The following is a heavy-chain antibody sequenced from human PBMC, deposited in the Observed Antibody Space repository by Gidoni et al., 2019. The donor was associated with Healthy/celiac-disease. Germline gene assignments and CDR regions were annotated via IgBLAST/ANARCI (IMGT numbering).Heavy chain of an antibody. V-gene: IGHV3-7*03. CDR2: IKQDGSEK. D-gene: IGHD3-10*01. J-gene: IGHJ4*02. CDR1: GFPFSCYW. Sequence: EVQLVASGGGLVQPGGSLRLSCAASGFPFSCYWLRWVRQAPGKGLEWVANIKQDGSEKYYVDSVKGRFTISRDNAKNSLYLQMNSLRAEDTAVYYCARDRFVGWFGESYDYWGQGTLVTVSS. CDR3: ARDRFVGWFGESYDY.